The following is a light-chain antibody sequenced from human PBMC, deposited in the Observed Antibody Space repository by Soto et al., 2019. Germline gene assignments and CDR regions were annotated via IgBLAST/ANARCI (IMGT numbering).Light chain of an antibody. CDR3: AVWDDSLYGPV. CDR2: SDS. V-gene: IGLV1-44*01. CDR1: SSNIGSESNA. J-gene: IGLJ2*01. Sequence: QSVLTQPPSASGTPGQRVTISCSGSSSNIGSESNAVNWYQQLPGTAPKLLIYSDSQRPSGVPDRFSGSKSGTSASLAISGLQSEDEADYYCAVWDDSLYGPVFGGGTKLTVL.